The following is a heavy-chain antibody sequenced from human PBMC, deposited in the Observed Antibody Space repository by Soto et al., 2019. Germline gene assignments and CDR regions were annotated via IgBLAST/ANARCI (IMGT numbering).Heavy chain of an antibody. D-gene: IGHD6-13*01. CDR2: INPNSDDT. Sequence: QVQLVQSGAEVKKPGASVKVSCKASGYIFTDYYIHWVRQAPGQGLEWVGWINPNSDDTRYAQKFRGRVTVTMDTSISTAYMDLSRLTSDDTAVYYCARDRAAGAGIGWDYWGQGTLVTVSS. CDR1: GYIFTDYY. J-gene: IGHJ4*03. V-gene: IGHV1-2*02. CDR3: ARDRAAGAGIGWDY.